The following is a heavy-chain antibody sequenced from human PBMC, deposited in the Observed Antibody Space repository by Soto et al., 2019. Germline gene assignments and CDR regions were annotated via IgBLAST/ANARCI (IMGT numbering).Heavy chain of an antibody. V-gene: IGHV4-34*01. CDR3: ARGQYYYGSGSIVFDY. J-gene: IGHJ4*02. CDR2: INHSGST. CDR1: GGSLSGYY. Sequence: SETLSLTCAVYGGSLSGYYWSWIRQPPGKGLEWIGEINHSGSTNYNPSLKSRVTISVDTSKNQFSLKLSSVTAADTAVYYCARGQYYYGSGSIVFDYWGQGTLVTVSS. D-gene: IGHD3-10*01.